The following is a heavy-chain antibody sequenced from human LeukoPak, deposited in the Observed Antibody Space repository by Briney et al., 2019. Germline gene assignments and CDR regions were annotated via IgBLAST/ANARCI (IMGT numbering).Heavy chain of an antibody. CDR3: ARVRTVGYYYGSGSYSPYFDY. CDR1: GFTFSDYY. J-gene: IGHJ4*02. Sequence: GGSLRLSCAASGFTFSDYYMSWIRQAPGKGLEWVSYISSSVSTIYYADSVKGRFTISRDNAKNSLYLQMKSLRAEDTAVYYCARVRTVGYYYGSGSYSPYFDYWCQGTLVTVSS. D-gene: IGHD3-10*01. V-gene: IGHV3-11*01. CDR2: ISSSVSTI.